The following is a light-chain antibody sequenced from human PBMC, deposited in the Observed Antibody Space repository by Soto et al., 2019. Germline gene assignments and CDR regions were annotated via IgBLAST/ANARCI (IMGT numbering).Light chain of an antibody. CDR2: EVS. Sequence: QSVLTQPASVSGSPGQSITISCTGTSSDVGGYNYVSWYQQHPGKAPKLMIYEVSNRPSGVSNRFSGSKSGNTASLTISGLQAGDEAHYYCCTYAGSSFYVFGTGTKVTVL. J-gene: IGLJ1*01. V-gene: IGLV2-14*01. CDR3: CTYAGSSFYV. CDR1: SSDVGGYNY.